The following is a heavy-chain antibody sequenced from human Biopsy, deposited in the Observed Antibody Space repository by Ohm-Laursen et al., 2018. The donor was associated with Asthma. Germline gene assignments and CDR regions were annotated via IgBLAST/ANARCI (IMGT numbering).Heavy chain of an antibody. CDR1: GGSMTPTSHY. Sequence: SDTLSLTCPVSGGSMTPTSHYWDWIRQAPGKGLEWIGYISYGGKTSYNPSLKNRVTISRDTSKSQFSLRLTSVTAADTAVYFCARRITIFGVVQKDHGMDAWGQGTTVIVSS. V-gene: IGHV4-39*01. CDR3: ARRITIFGVVQKDHGMDA. CDR2: ISYGGKT. D-gene: IGHD3-3*01. J-gene: IGHJ6*02.